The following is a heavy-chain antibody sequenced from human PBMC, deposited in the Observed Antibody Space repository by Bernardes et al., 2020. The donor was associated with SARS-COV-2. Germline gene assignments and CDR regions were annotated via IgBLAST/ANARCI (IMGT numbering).Heavy chain of an antibody. V-gene: IGHV1-69*13. CDR1: GGTFSSTA. CDR2: IVPIFGRS. Sequence: SVKVSCKASGGTFSSTALRWVRQAPGHGCEWMGAIVPIFGRSKYAQKLQGRMTITADESTSTAYMDLSSLRSDDTAVYYCAIQTAVRTEGTFDYWGQGTQVIVSS. J-gene: IGHJ4*02. D-gene: IGHD2-21*02. CDR3: AIQTAVRTEGTFDY.